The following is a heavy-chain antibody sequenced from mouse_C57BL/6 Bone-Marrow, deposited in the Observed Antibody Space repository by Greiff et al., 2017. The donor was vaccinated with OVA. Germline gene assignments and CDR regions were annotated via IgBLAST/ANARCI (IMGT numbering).Heavy chain of an antibody. Sequence: VQLQQPGAELVKPGASVKMSCKASGYTFTSYWITWVKQRPGQGLEWIGDIYPGSGSTNYNEKFKSKATLTVDTSSSTAYMQLSSLTSEDAAVYYCARLSTTVGYWYFDVWGTGTTVTVSS. CDR2: IYPGSGST. V-gene: IGHV1-55*01. CDR3: ARLSTTVGYWYFDV. CDR1: GYTFTSYW. D-gene: IGHD2-14*01. J-gene: IGHJ1*03.